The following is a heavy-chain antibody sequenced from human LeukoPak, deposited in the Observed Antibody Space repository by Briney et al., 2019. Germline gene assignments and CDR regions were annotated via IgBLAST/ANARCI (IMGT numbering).Heavy chain of an antibody. Sequence: QPGGSLRLSCAASGFTFSSYEMNWVRQAPGKGLEWVSYISSSGSTIYYADSVKGRFTTSRDNAKNSLYLQMNSLRAEDTAVYYCARAFGSSWYGLDYWGQGTLVTVSS. V-gene: IGHV3-48*03. D-gene: IGHD6-13*01. CDR3: ARAFGSSWYGLDY. J-gene: IGHJ4*02. CDR1: GFTFSSYE. CDR2: ISSSGSTI.